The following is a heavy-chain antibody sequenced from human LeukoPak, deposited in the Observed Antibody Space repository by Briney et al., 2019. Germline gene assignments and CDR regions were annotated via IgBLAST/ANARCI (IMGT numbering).Heavy chain of an antibody. CDR2: VIVGSGRT. D-gene: IGHD2-21*02. Sequence: SVKVSCKSTVFTFTNSAIHWVRQARRQPLEWIGGVIVGSGRTHYAHRLHDRLLITRDMATNVATLEVSSLTSEDTAVYYCAAELYGGIFGHCCSFAYWGQGTLVTVSS. CDR3: AAELYGGIFGHCCSFAY. J-gene: IGHJ4*02. CDR1: VFTFTNSA. V-gene: IGHV1-58*02.